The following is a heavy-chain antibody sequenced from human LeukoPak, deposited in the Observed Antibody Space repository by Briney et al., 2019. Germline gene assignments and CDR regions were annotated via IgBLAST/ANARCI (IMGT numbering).Heavy chain of an antibody. D-gene: IGHD3-3*01. CDR2: IRYDGSNK. V-gene: IGHV3-30*02. CDR3: CSGTYYDFWSGYPNNWFDP. J-gene: IGHJ5*02. Sequence: GGSLRLSCAASGFTFSSYGMHWVRQAPGKGLEWVAFIRYDGSNKYYADSVKGRFTISRGNSKNTLYLQMNSLRAEDTAVYYCCSGTYYDFWSGYPNNWFDPWGQGTLVTVSS. CDR1: GFTFSSYG.